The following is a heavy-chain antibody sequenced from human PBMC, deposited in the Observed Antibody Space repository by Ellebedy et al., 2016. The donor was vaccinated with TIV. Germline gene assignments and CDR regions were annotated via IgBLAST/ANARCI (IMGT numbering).Heavy chain of an antibody. CDR1: GGSFSGYY. CDR3: ARDNYFGSGRVDY. D-gene: IGHD3-10*01. J-gene: IGHJ4*02. Sequence: MPSETLSLTCAVYGGSFSGYYWSWIRQPPGKGLEWIGEINHSGSTNYNPSLKSRVTISVDTSKNQFSLKLSSVTAADTAVYYCARDNYFGSGRVDYWGQGTLVTVSS. V-gene: IGHV4-34*01. CDR2: INHSGST.